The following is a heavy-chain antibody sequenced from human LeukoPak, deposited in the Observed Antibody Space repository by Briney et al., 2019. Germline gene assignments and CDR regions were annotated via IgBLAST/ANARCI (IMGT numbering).Heavy chain of an antibody. CDR2: INHSGST. CDR3: ARQLGHYSNSDY. J-gene: IGHJ4*02. CDR1: GFTFSSYW. V-gene: IGHV4-34*01. Sequence: GSLRLSCAASGFTFSSYWMSWVRQAPGKGLEWIGEINHSGSTNYNPSPKSRVTISVDTSKNQFSLKLSSVTAADTAVYYCARQLGHYSNSDYWGQGTLVTVSS. D-gene: IGHD4-11*01.